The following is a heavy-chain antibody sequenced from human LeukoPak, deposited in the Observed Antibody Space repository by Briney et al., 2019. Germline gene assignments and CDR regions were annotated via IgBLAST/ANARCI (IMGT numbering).Heavy chain of an antibody. CDR1: GGSISSYY. Sequence: SETLSLTCTVSGGSISSYYWSWIRQPAGKGLEWIGPIYTSGSTNYNPSLKSRVTMSVDTSKNQFSLKLSSVTAADTAVYYCARVQTPQDNFDYWGQGTLVTVSS. CDR2: IYTSGST. V-gene: IGHV4-4*07. D-gene: IGHD2-15*01. CDR3: ARVQTPQDNFDY. J-gene: IGHJ4*02.